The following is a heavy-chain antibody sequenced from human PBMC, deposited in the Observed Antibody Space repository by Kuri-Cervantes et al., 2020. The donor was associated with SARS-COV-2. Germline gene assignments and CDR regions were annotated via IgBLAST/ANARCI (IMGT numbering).Heavy chain of an antibody. D-gene: IGHD1-26*01. CDR2: IIPILGIA. Sequence: SVKVSCKASGGTFSSYTISWVRQAPGQGLEWMGRIIPILGIANYAQKFQGRVTITADKSTSTAYMDLSSLRSEDTAVYYCARDRVLDSGSYYDYWGQGTLVTVSS. J-gene: IGHJ4*02. CDR1: GGTFSSYT. CDR3: ARDRVLDSGSYYDY. V-gene: IGHV1-69*04.